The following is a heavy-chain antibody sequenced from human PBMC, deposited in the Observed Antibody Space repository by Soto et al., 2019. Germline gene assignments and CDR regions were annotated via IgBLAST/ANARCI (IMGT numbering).Heavy chain of an antibody. V-gene: IGHV3-49*03. J-gene: IGHJ4*02. CDR1: GFTFGDYA. D-gene: IGHD4-17*01. Sequence: PGGSLRLSCTASGFTFGDYAMSWFRQAPGKGLEWVGFIRSKAYGGTTEYAAPVKGRFTISRDDSKSIAYLQMNSLKTEDTAVYYCTRARDPVTTSNPPDYWGQGTLVTVSS. CDR3: TRARDPVTTSNPPDY. CDR2: IRSKAYGGTT.